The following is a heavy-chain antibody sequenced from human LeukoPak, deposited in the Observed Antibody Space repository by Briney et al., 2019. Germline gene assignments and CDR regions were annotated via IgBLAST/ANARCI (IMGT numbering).Heavy chain of an antibody. Sequence: GYYWGWIRQPPGQGLEWIGSIYYSGSTYYNPSLKSRVTISVDTSKNQFSLKLSSVTAADTAVYYCARDPASGWYPDWGQGTLVTVSS. CDR2: IYYSGST. CDR1: GYY. CDR3: ARDPASGWYPD. V-gene: IGHV4-39*07. D-gene: IGHD6-19*01. J-gene: IGHJ4*02.